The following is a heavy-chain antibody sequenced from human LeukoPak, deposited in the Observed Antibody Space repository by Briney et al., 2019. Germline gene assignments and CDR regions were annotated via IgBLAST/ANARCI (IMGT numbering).Heavy chain of an antibody. CDR2: IRFDGSDK. CDR3: AKGSRNYDDGPGPYAAFDI. V-gene: IGHV3-30*02. Sequence: PGGFLRLSCAASGFTFSTYGMHWVRQVPGKELEWVAFIRFDGSDKYYADSVKGRFSISRDNSKYTVYLQMISLRTDDTSVYYCAKGSRNYDDGPGPYAAFDIWGLGTMVTVSS. D-gene: IGHD3-22*01. J-gene: IGHJ3*02. CDR1: GFTFSTYG.